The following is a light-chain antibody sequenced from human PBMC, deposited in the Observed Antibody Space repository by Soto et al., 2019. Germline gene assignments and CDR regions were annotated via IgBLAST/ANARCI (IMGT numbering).Light chain of an antibody. CDR3: SSYTGSNTLCV. Sequence: QSAPTQPASVSGSPGQSIIISCAGTSRDVGGYNYVSWYQQHPGKAPKLMIYEVSNRPSGVSNRVSGAKSGNTASLTISGLQTGDESDYYCSSYTGSNTLCVFGTGTKLTVL. J-gene: IGLJ1*01. CDR2: EVS. V-gene: IGLV2-14*01. CDR1: SRDVGGYNY.